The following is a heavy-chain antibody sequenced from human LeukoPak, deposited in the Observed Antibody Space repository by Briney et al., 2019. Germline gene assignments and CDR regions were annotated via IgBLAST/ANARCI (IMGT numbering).Heavy chain of an antibody. CDR2: IYYSGST. CDR1: GGSISSSSYC. CDR3: ARQSPIDY. J-gene: IGHJ4*02. Sequence: PSETLPLTCTVSGGSISSSSYCWGWIRQPPGKGLEWIGSIYYSGSTYYNPSLKSRVTISVDTSKNQFSLKLSSVTAADTAVYYCARQSPIDYWGQGTLVTVSS. V-gene: IGHV4-39*01.